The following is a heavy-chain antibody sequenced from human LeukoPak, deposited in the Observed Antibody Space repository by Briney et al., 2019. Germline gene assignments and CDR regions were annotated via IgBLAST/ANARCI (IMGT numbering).Heavy chain of an antibody. V-gene: IGHV4-34*01. CDR3: ARGRTGTVTLYYFDY. CDR1: GGSFGGYY. Sequence: SETLSLTCAVYGGSFGGYYWSWIRQPPGKGLEWIGEINHSGSTNYNPSLKSRVTISVDTSKNQFSLKLSSVTAADTAVYYCARGRTGTVTLYYFDYWGQGTLVTVSS. J-gene: IGHJ4*02. CDR2: INHSGST. D-gene: IGHD4-17*01.